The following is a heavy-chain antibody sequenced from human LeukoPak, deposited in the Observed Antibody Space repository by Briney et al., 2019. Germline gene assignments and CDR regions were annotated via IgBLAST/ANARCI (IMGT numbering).Heavy chain of an antibody. V-gene: IGHV3-7*04. CDR2: IKGHGRKI. CDR3: ARSGWEPWH. J-gene: IGHJ4*02. D-gene: IGHD1-26*01. Sequence: AQSLRLSCAASGSIFRRYWLACVRQTHGKGLEGVDSIKGHGRKIYYVCSVKGRITITRDNVNGALFLQMNSLRLEDTGVYYWARSGWEPWHWGQGTLVTVSS. CDR1: GSIFRRYW.